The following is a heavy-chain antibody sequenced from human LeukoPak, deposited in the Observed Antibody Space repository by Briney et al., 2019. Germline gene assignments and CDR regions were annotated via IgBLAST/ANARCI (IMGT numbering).Heavy chain of an antibody. CDR3: ARGRPQVAALRWFDP. J-gene: IGHJ5*02. CDR2: VYHGGSS. D-gene: IGHD2-15*01. CDR1: GYSISSGFY. Sequence: SETLSLTCTVSGYSISSGFYWGWIRQPPGKGLEWIGNVYHGGSSYYNPSLKSRVTISVDTSKNQFSLKLSSVTAADTAVYYCARGRPQVAALRWFDPWGQGTLVTVSS. V-gene: IGHV4-38-2*02.